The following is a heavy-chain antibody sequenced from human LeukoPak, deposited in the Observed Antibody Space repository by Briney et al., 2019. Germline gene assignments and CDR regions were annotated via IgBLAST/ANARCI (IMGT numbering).Heavy chain of an antibody. CDR2: IYTSGST. V-gene: IGHV4-61*09. D-gene: IGHD2-2*01. Sequence: SQTLSLTCTVSGGSISSGDYYWSWIRQPPGKGLEWIGYIYTSGSTNYNPSLKSRVTMSVDTSKNQFSLKLSSVTAADTAVYYCARDALYCSSYSCYRYWYFDLWGRGTLVTVSS. CDR3: ARDALYCSSYSCYRYWYFDL. CDR1: GGSISSGDYY. J-gene: IGHJ2*01.